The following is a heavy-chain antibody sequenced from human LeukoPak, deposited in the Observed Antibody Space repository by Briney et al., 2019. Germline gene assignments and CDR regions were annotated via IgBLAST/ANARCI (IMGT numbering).Heavy chain of an antibody. CDR2: INHSGST. J-gene: IGHJ4*02. CDR1: GGSFSGYY. V-gene: IGHV4-34*01. D-gene: IGHD6-6*01. Sequence: SETLSLTCAVYGGSFSGYYWSWIRQPPGKGLEWMGEINHSGSTYYNPSLKSRVTISVDTSKNQFSLKLSSVTAADTAVYYCARESFSSSSDYWGQGTLVTVSS. CDR3: ARESFSSSSDY.